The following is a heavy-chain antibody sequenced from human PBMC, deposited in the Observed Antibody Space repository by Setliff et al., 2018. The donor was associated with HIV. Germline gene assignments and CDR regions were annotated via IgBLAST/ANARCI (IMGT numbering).Heavy chain of an antibody. CDR3: ARHAGNGPGAMGYFDY. CDR2: IYPGDSDT. Sequence: GESLKISCKGSGYSFTSYWIDWVRQMPGKGLEWMGIIYPGDSDTRYSPSFQGQVTISADKSISTAYQQWSSLKASDTAMYYCARHAGNGPGAMGYFDYWGQGALVTVSS. D-gene: IGHD1-26*01. J-gene: IGHJ4*02. CDR1: GYSFTSYW. V-gene: IGHV5-51*01.